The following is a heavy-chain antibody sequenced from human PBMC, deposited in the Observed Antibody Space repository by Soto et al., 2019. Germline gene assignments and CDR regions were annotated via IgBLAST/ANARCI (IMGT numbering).Heavy chain of an antibody. D-gene: IGHD5-12*01. Sequence: GSGPTLVNPTQTLTPTCTFSGFSLSTSGMRVSWIRQPPGKALEWLARIDWDDDKFYSTSLKTRLTISKDTSKNQVVLTMTNMDPVDTATYYCARSVSIEMATILDYWGQGTLVTVS. CDR2: IDWDDDK. J-gene: IGHJ4*02. CDR1: GFSLSTSGMR. V-gene: IGHV2-70*04. CDR3: ARSVSIEMATILDY.